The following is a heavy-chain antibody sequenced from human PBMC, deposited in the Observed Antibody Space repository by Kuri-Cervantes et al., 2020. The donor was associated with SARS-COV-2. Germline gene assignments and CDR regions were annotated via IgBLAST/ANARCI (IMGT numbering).Heavy chain of an antibody. CDR2: ISSSSSTI. CDR1: GFILSSHS. J-gene: IGHJ3*02. D-gene: IGHD6-19*01. V-gene: IGHV3-48*04. Sequence: GGSLRLSCAASGFILSSHSMNWVRQAPGKGLEWVSYISSSSSTIYYADSVKGRFTISRDNAKNSLYLQMNSLRAEDTAVYYCAFPISGWYGGAFDIWGQGTMVTVSS. CDR3: AFPISGWYGGAFDI.